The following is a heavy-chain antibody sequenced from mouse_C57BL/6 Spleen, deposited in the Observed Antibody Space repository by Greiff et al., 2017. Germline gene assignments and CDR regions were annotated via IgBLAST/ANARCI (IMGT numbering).Heavy chain of an antibody. CDR2: IYPGDGDT. Sequence: QVQLKQSGPELVKPGASVKISCKASGYAFSSSWMNWVKQRPGKGLEWIGRIYPGDGDTNYNGKFKGKATLTADKSSSTAYMQLSSLTSEDSAVYFCARGAIGDVDYFDYWGQGTTRTVSS. V-gene: IGHV1-82*01. D-gene: IGHD2-13*01. CDR3: ARGAIGDVDYFDY. CDR1: GYAFSSSW. J-gene: IGHJ2*01.